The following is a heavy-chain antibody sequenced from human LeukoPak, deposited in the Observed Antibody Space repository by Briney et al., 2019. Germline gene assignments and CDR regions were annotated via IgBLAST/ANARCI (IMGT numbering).Heavy chain of an antibody. J-gene: IGHJ4*02. D-gene: IGHD5-18*01. CDR1: GFTFSNYG. V-gene: IGHV3-21*04. Sequence: GGSLRLSCAASGFTFSNYGMNWVRQAPGKGLEWVSFISSSSSYIYYAGSVRGRFTISRDNAKNSLYLQMNSLRVEDTAVYYCVKDFPRGYRDYWGQGTLVTVSS. CDR2: ISSSSSYI. CDR3: VKDFPRGYRDY.